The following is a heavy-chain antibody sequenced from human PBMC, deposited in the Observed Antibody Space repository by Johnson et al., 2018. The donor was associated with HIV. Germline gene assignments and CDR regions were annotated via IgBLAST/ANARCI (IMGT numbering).Heavy chain of an antibody. CDR3: ARVGSSEYDLAAFDI. CDR1: GFTFNTYA. D-gene: IGHD5-12*01. CDR2: ISYDGITK. J-gene: IGHJ3*02. Sequence: QVQLVESGGAVVQPGRSLRLSCAASGFTFNTYAMHWIRQAPGKGLQWVSLISYDGITKYSADSVKGRFIISGDSSKNTVFLQMNSLRVEGAAVYFCARVGSSEYDLAAFDIWGQGTMVTVSS. V-gene: IGHV3-30-3*01.